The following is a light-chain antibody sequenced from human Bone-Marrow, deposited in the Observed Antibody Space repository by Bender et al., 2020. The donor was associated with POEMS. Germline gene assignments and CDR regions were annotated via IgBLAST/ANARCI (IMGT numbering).Light chain of an antibody. CDR2: EVT. J-gene: IGLJ3*02. Sequence: QSALTQPPSASGSPGQSVTISCAGSSGYSGSYNLVSWYQQYPGKAPKLMIYEVTKRPSGVPGRFSGSKSGNTASLTVSGLQAEDEASYYCLSYAGSNTVLFGGGTKLTVL. CDR1: SGYSGSYNL. CDR3: LSYAGSNTVL. V-gene: IGLV2-8*01.